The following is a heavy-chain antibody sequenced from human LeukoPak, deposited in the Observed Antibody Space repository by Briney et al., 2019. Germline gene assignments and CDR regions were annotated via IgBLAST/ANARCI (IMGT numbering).Heavy chain of an antibody. CDR3: AREEFDY. Sequence: PGGSLRLSCAASGFTFDDFAMSWVRQAPGKGLEWVSGINWNGGSKGYADSVKGRFTISRDNAKNSLYLQMNSLRAEDTALYYCAREEFDYWGQGTLVTVSS. J-gene: IGHJ4*02. CDR1: GFTFDDFA. CDR2: INWNGGSK. V-gene: IGHV3-20*04.